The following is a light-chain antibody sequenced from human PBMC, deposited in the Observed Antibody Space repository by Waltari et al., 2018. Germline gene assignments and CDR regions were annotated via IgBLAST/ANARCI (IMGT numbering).Light chain of an antibody. CDR3: QQRRDWPLT. J-gene: IGKJ4*01. CDR1: QSVTNY. CDR2: DTS. Sequence: DIVLTQSQAILSLSPGERSSLSCRASQSVTNYLAWYQQKPGQAPRLLIYDTSNRATGIPARFSGSGFGTDFTLTISSLEPEDFAVYYCQQRRDWPLTFGGGTKVEIK. V-gene: IGKV3-11*01.